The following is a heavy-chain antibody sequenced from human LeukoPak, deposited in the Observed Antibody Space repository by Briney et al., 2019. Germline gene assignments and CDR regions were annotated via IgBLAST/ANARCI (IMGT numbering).Heavy chain of an antibody. CDR3: ARHRPFVEMATIMGYGMDV. V-gene: IGHV5-51*01. D-gene: IGHD5-24*01. Sequence: GESLKISCKGSGYSFTSYWIGWVRQMPGKGLEWTGIIYPGDSDTRYSPSFQGQVTISADKSISTAYLQWSSLKASDTAMYYCARHRPFVEMATIMGYGMDVWGQGTTVTVSS. J-gene: IGHJ6*02. CDR2: IYPGDSDT. CDR1: GYSFTSYW.